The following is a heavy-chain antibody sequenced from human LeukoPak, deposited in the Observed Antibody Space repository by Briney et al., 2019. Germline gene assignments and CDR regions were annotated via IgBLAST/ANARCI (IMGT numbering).Heavy chain of an antibody. V-gene: IGHV1-18*01. CDR2: ISAYNGNT. CDR1: GYTFTSYG. J-gene: IGHJ4*02. D-gene: IGHD3-10*01. Sequence: ASVKVSCKASGYTFTSYGISWVRQAPGQGLEWMGWISAYNGNTNYAQKLQGRVTMTTDTSTSTAYMELRSLRSDDTAVYYCARELRITMVRGVPAPFDYWGQGTLVTVSS. CDR3: ARELRITMVRGVPAPFDY.